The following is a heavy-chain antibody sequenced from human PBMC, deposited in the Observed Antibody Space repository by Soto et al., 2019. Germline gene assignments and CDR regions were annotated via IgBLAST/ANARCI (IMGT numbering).Heavy chain of an antibody. D-gene: IGHD6-19*01. CDR2: IVPIFGTT. CDR3: ARVEAVAGLYNYHGLDV. Sequence: QVQLVQSGAEVKKPGSSVKVSCKVSGGTFSNYAIDWVRLAPGHGLEWMGGIVPIFGTTYYTQKFQGRATIIADDSTTRDYLEMSNLRSEDSAIYYWARVEAVAGLYNYHGLDVWGQGTAVTVSS. CDR1: GGTFSNYA. J-gene: IGHJ6*02. V-gene: IGHV1-69*12.